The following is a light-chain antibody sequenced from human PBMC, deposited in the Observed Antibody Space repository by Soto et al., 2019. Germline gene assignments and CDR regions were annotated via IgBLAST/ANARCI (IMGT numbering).Light chain of an antibody. J-gene: IGLJ1*01. CDR3: GTWDSSLSAYV. CDR2: END. V-gene: IGLV1-51*01. Sequence: VLTQPPSVSAAPGQKVSISFSGSTSNIGSNYVSWYQRVPGTAPKALIYENDKRPSGIPDRFSGSKSGTSATLGITGLQTGDEADYYCGTWDSSLSAYVFGTGTKVTVL. CDR1: TSNIGSNY.